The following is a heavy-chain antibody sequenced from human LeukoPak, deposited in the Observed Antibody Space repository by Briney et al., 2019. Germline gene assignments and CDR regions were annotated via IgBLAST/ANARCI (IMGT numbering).Heavy chain of an antibody. CDR2: TYSNGRT. V-gene: IGHV3-53*01. Sequence: PGGSLRLSCAASGFTVSSNYMSWVRQAPGKGLEWVSVTYSNGRTYYADSVKGRFTISRDISKNTLYLQMNSLRAEDTAVYYCARSKRGDVPPEQVGWFDPWGQGTLVTVSS. CDR3: ARSKRGDVPPEQVGWFDP. D-gene: IGHD6-13*01. J-gene: IGHJ5*02. CDR1: GFTVSSNY.